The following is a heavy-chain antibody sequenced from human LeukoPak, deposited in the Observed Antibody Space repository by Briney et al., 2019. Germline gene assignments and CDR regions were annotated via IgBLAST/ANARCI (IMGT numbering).Heavy chain of an antibody. Sequence: PGGSLGLSCGASGFTFDDYAMHWVRQAPGKGLEWVSGINWNSGSIAYADSVKGRFTISRDNAENSLYLQMNSLRAEDTALYHCAKDVGRLERNPDYWGQGTLVTVSS. CDR1: GFTFDDYA. CDR3: AKDVGRLERNPDY. V-gene: IGHV3-9*01. D-gene: IGHD1-1*01. CDR2: INWNSGSI. J-gene: IGHJ4*02.